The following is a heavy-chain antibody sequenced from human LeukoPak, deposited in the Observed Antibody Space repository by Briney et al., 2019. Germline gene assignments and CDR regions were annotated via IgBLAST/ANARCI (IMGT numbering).Heavy chain of an antibody. J-gene: IGHJ5*02. CDR2: MNPNSGNT. D-gene: IGHD4-11*01. V-gene: IGHV1-8*01. Sequence: ASVKVSCTASGYTVTSYDINWVRQATGQGLEWMGWMNPNSGNTGYAQKFQGRVTMTRNTSISTAYMELSSLRSEDRAVYYCARSSWRGSDYKFDRGGEGTLVTVSS. CDR3: ARSSWRGSDYKFDR. CDR1: GYTVTSYD.